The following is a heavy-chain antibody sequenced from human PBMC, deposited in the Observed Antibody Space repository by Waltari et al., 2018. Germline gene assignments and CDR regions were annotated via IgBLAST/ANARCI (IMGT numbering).Heavy chain of an antibody. V-gene: IGHV1-2*02. D-gene: IGHD1-1*01. Sequence: QVQLVQSGPEVKQPGASVRVSCKTSGYTFTSYYLHWVRQAPGQGLEWMAWISANTGDSQSAQTFQGRVTVTKDTSLTTVYLELSGLRSDDTALYYCARETLPGNKIIDYWGQGTLVTVSS. CDR1: GYTFTSYY. CDR2: ISANTGDS. CDR3: ARETLPGNKIIDY. J-gene: IGHJ4*02.